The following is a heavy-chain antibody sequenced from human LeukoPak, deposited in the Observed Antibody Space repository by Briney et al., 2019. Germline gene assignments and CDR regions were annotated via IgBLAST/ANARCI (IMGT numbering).Heavy chain of an antibody. V-gene: IGHV5-51*01. CDR2: IYPGDSDT. CDR1: GYSFTSYW. J-gene: IGHJ4*02. D-gene: IGHD3-10*01. CDR3: ARGIGHYYGSGSYGGIDY. Sequence: GESLKISCKRSGYSFTSYWIGWVRQLPGKGLEWMGIIYPGDSDTRYSPSFQGQVTISADKSISTAYLQWSSLKAPDTAMYYCARGIGHYYGSGSYGGIDYWGQGTLVTVSS.